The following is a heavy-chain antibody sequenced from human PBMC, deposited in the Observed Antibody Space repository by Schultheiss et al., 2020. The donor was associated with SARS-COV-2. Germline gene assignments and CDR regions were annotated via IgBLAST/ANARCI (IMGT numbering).Heavy chain of an antibody. V-gene: IGHV3-30*04. CDR3: ARSYSNYPEREVYGMDV. J-gene: IGHJ6*02. Sequence: GGSPRLSCAASGFTFSSYAMHWVRQAPGKGLEWVAVISYDGSNKYYADSVKGRFTISRDNSKNTLYLQMNSLRAEDTAVYYCARSYSNYPEREVYGMDVWGQGTTVTVSS. D-gene: IGHD4-11*01. CDR1: GFTFSSYA. CDR2: ISYDGSNK.